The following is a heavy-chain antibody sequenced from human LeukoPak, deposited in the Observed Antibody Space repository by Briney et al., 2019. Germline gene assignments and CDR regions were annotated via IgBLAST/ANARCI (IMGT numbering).Heavy chain of an antibody. Sequence: PSETLSLTCAVSGHSISTGYYWGWIRQPPGKGLEWIGSMSHNRGTYYNPSLKSRVTISMDTSKNQISLRLTSVTAADSAVYYCASYYASGVSAYNYYGMDVWGKGTTVTVSS. CDR3: ASYYASGVSAYNYYGMDV. CDR1: GHSISTGYY. CDR2: MSHNRGT. J-gene: IGHJ6*04. V-gene: IGHV4-38-2*01. D-gene: IGHD3-10*01.